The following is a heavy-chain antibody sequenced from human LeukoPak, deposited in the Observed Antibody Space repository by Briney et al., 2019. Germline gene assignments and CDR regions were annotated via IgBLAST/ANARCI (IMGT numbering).Heavy chain of an antibody. D-gene: IGHD6-13*01. J-gene: IGHJ4*02. CDR2: ISGSGGNT. V-gene: IGHV3-23*01. CDR1: GFTFSSYA. Sequence: PGGSLGLSCAASGFTFSSYAINWVRQAPGKGLEWVSTISGSGGNTYYADSVKGRFTISRDNSKNTLFLHMNSLRAEDTALYYCAKDRGIAPELYYFDYWGQGTLVTVSS. CDR3: AKDRGIAPELYYFDY.